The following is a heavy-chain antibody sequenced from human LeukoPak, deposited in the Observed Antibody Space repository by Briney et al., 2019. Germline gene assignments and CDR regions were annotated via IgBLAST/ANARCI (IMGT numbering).Heavy chain of an antibody. CDR1: GCSFTNYW. CDR3: ANLGTSAYSYGADDAFDI. Sequence: GESLKISCKGSGCSFTNYWVGWVRQRPGTGLEWMGIIWPADSDTRYSPSFQGQVTISADKSISTAYLQWRSLKASDTAMYYCANLGTSAYSYGADDAFDIWGQGTMVTVSS. V-gene: IGHV5-51*01. J-gene: IGHJ3*02. CDR2: IWPADSDT. D-gene: IGHD5-18*01.